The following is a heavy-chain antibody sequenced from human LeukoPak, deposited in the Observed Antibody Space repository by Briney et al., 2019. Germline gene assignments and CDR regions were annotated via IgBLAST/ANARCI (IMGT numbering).Heavy chain of an antibody. Sequence: GGSLRLSCAGSGFTFSTYAMSWVRQAPGKGLEWVSAISGSGGSTYYADSVKGRFTISRDNSKNTLYLQMNSLRAEDTAVYYCANPGIAVAGSEDYWGQGTLVTVSS. CDR1: GFTFSTYA. D-gene: IGHD6-19*01. CDR2: ISGSGGST. CDR3: ANPGIAVAGSEDY. J-gene: IGHJ4*02. V-gene: IGHV3-23*01.